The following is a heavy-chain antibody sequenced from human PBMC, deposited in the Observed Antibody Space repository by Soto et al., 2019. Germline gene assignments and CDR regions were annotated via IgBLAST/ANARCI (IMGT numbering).Heavy chain of an antibody. CDR1: GGSIISGGYY. J-gene: IGHJ4*02. Sequence: QVQLQESGPGLVKPSQTLSLTCTVSGGSIISGGYYWSWIRQHPGKGLEWIGYIYYSGSTYYNSSLKRRVTISVDTSKNQFSLKLSSVTAADTAVYYCARVWDSSGPNFDYWGQGTLVTVSS. D-gene: IGHD3-22*01. CDR3: ARVWDSSGPNFDY. V-gene: IGHV4-31*03. CDR2: IYYSGST.